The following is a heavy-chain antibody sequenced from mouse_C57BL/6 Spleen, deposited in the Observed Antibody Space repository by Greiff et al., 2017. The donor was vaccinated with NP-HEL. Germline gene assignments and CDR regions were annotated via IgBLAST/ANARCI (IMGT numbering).Heavy chain of an antibody. D-gene: IGHD1-1*01. J-gene: IGHJ4*01. Sequence: VKLQESGAELARPGASVKMSCKASGYTFTSYTMHWVKQRPGQGLEWIGYINPSSGYTKYNQKFKDKATLTADKSSSTAYMKLSSLTSEDSAVYYCARGDYYGSSYDDEDYAMDYWGQGTSVTVSS. CDR2: INPSSGYT. CDR1: GYTFTSYT. V-gene: IGHV1-4*01. CDR3: ARGDYYGSSYDDEDYAMDY.